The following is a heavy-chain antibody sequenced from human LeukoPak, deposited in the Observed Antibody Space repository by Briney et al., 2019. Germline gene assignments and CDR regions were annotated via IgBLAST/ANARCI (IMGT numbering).Heavy chain of an antibody. D-gene: IGHD2/OR15-2a*01. V-gene: IGHV1-8*01. J-gene: IGHJ4*02. CDR3: ARAFNLHGYYPEYYFDY. CDR2: MNPNSGNT. Sequence: ASVKVSCKASGYTFTSYDINWVRQATGQGLEWMGWMNPNSGNTGYVQKFQGRVTMTRNTSISTAYMELSSLRSEDTAVYYCARAFNLHGYYPEYYFDYWGQGTLVTVSS. CDR1: GYTFTSYD.